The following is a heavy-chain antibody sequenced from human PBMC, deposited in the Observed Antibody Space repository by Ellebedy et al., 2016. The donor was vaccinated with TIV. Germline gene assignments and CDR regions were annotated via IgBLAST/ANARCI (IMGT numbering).Heavy chain of an antibody. CDR1: GGSIDSYY. D-gene: IGHD4-11*01. CDR3: AGEDSNYSDRYYYYGLDV. CDR2: INYSGRT. J-gene: IGHJ6*02. Sequence: SETLSLTXSVSGGSIDSYYWSWIRQPPGRGLEYIGYINYSGRTNFNPSLESRVTLSVDLSKNQFSLRLTSVTAADTAVYYCAGEDSNYSDRYYYYGLDVWGQGTTVTVSS. V-gene: IGHV4-59*01.